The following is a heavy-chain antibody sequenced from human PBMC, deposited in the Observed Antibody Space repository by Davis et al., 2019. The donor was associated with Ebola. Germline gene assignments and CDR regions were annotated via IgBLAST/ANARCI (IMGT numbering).Heavy chain of an antibody. CDR3: ARAQFPTTSDH. J-gene: IGHJ4*02. D-gene: IGHD1-1*01. CDR2: INAGNGNT. CDR1: GYTFTSYA. Sequence: AASVKVSCKASGYTFTSYAMHWVRQAPGQRLEWMGWINAGNGNTKYSQKFQGRLTITRDTSATTAYMEVGSLRSDDTAVYYCARAQFPTTSDHWGQGTLVTVSS. V-gene: IGHV1-3*01.